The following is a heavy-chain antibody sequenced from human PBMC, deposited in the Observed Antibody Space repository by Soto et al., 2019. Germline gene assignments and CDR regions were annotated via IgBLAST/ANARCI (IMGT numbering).Heavy chain of an antibody. CDR1: GYTFTSYG. Sequence: ASVKVSCKASGYTFTSYGISWVRQAPRQGLEWMGWISAYNGNTNYAQKLQGRVTMTTDTSTSTAYMELRSLRSDDTAVYYCARDQIVVVIASNDAFDIWGQGTMVTVSS. J-gene: IGHJ3*02. V-gene: IGHV1-18*01. CDR2: ISAYNGNT. CDR3: ARDQIVVVIASNDAFDI. D-gene: IGHD2-21*01.